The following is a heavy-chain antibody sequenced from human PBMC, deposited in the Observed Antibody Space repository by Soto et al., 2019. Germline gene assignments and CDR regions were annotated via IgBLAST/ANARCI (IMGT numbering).Heavy chain of an antibody. Sequence: SETLSLTCTVSGGSISSGDFFWTWIRQPPGKGLEWIGEINHSGRTNYNPSLKSRVTISVDTSKSQFSLKLSSVTAADTAVFYCARGGPYDWDAMDIWGQGTKVTVSS. D-gene: IGHD5-12*01. V-gene: IGHV4-39*07. CDR3: ARGGPYDWDAMDI. J-gene: IGHJ6*02. CDR2: INHSGRT. CDR1: GGSISSGDFF.